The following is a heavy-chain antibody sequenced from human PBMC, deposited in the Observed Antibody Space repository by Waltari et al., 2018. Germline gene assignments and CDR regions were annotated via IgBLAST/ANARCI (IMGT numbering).Heavy chain of an antibody. D-gene: IGHD2-2*01. CDR2: INAGNGNT. CDR3: ARDIVVVPAAMRGFDY. CDR1: GYTFTSYA. V-gene: IGHV1-3*01. Sequence: AEVKKPGASVKVSCKASGYTFTSYAMHWVRQAPGQRLEWMGWINAGNGNTKYSQKFQGRVTITRDTSASTAYMELSSLRSEDTAVYYCARDIVVVPAAMRGFDYWGQGTLVTVSS. J-gene: IGHJ4*02.